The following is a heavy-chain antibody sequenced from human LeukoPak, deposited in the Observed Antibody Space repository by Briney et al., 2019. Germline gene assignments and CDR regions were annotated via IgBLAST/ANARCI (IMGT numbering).Heavy chain of an antibody. CDR2: IIPILGTA. Sequence: SVKVSCKASGGTFSSYTISWVRQAPGQGLEWMGRIIPILGTANYAQKFQGRVTITTDESTSTAYMELSSLRSEDTAVYYCARDLAPHKQIWFDPWGQGTLVTVSS. D-gene: IGHD1-26*01. V-gene: IGHV1-69*16. CDR3: ARDLAPHKQIWFDP. J-gene: IGHJ5*02. CDR1: GGTFSSYT.